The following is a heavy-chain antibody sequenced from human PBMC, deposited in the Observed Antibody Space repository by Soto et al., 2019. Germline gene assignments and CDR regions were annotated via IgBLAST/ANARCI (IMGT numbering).Heavy chain of an antibody. Sequence: EVQLLESGGGLVQPGGSLRLSCAASGFTFSSYAMSWVRQAPGKGLEWVSAISGSGGSTYYADSVKGRFTISRDNSKNTLYLQMNSLRAEDTAVYYCAKDPTAEYDFWSGLYNRYYGMDVWGQGTTVTVSS. J-gene: IGHJ6*02. CDR3: AKDPTAEYDFWSGLYNRYYGMDV. V-gene: IGHV3-23*01. CDR1: GFTFSSYA. CDR2: ISGSGGST. D-gene: IGHD3-3*01.